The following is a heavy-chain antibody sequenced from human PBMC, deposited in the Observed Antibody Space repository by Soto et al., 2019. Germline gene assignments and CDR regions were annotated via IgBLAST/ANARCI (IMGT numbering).Heavy chain of an antibody. Sequence: QVQLVQSGAEVKKPGASVKVSCKASGYTFTSYYMHWVRQAPGQGLEWMGIINPSGGSTSYAQKFQGRVTMTRDMSTSTVYMELSSLRSEDTAVYYCARGNIVVVVAAANFDYWGQGTLVTVSS. J-gene: IGHJ4*02. CDR2: INPSGGST. CDR3: ARGNIVVVVAAANFDY. CDR1: GYTFTSYY. D-gene: IGHD2-15*01. V-gene: IGHV1-46*01.